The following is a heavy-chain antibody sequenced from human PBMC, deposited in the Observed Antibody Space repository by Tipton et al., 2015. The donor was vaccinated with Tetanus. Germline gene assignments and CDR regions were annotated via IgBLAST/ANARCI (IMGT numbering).Heavy chain of an antibody. CDR1: GGSFSNYY. CDR2: IHPSGIN. J-gene: IGHJ4*02. CDR3: ARGLDTYKSGNF. V-gene: IGHV4-34*01. Sequence: TLSLTCAVYGGSFSNYYLTWIRQPPGQGLEWIGEIHPSGINNYNPSLINRVTISVDTSKNQFSLRLTSVTASDTAVYFCARGLDTYKSGNFWGQGTLATVSS. D-gene: IGHD5-24*01.